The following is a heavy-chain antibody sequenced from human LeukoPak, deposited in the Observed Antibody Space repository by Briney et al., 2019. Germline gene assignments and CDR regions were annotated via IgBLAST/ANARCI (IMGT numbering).Heavy chain of an antibody. V-gene: IGHV4-34*01. CDR1: GGSFSGYY. J-gene: IGHJ4*02. CDR3: ARGSGWYNY. Sequence: SETLSLTCAVSGGSFSGYYWSWIRQPPGKGLEWIGEINHSGSTNYNPSLKSRVTISVDTSKNQFSLKLSSVTAADTAVYYCARGSGWYNYWGQGTLVTVSS. CDR2: INHSGST. D-gene: IGHD6-19*01.